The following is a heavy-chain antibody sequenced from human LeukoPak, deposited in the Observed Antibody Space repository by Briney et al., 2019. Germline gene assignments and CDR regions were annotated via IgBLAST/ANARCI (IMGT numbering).Heavy chain of an antibody. V-gene: IGHV3-7*01. CDR2: IKQDVSEK. CDR1: GFTFSSYL. CDR3: ATPGS. J-gene: IGHJ4*02. Sequence: EGSLRLSCAASGFTFSSYLMSWVRQAPGKGLEWVANIKQDVSEKYYVDSVKGRFTISRDNAKNSLYLQMNSLRAEDTAVYYCATPGSWGQGTLVTVSS.